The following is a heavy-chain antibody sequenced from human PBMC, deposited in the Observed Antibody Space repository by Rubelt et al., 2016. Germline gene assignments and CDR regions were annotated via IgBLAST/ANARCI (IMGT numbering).Heavy chain of an antibody. CDR1: GFTFSSYA. CDR2: ISYDGSNK. J-gene: IGHJ4*02. V-gene: IGHV3-30*04. CDR3: ARVPYGDYVWGLLGY. Sequence: QVQLVESGGGVVQPGRSLRLSCAASGFTFSSYAMHWVRQAPGKGLEWVAVISYDGSNKYYADSVKGRFTISRDNSKNTLYLQMNSLGAEDPGGYYCARVPYGDYVWGLLGYWGQGTLVTVSS. D-gene: IGHD3-16*01.